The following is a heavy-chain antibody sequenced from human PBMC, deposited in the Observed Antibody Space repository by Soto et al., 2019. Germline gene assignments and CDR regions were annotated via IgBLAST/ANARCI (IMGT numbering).Heavy chain of an antibody. CDR2: ISSSSSYI. CDR3: ARDPKILTTVTTADY. CDR1: GFTFSSYS. J-gene: IGHJ4*02. Sequence: EVQLVESGGGLVKPGGSLRLSCAASGFTFSSYSMNWVRQAPGKGLEWVSSISSSSSYIYYADSVKGRFTISRDNAKNSQYLQMNSLRAEDTAVYYCARDPKILTTVTTADYWGQGTLVTVSS. V-gene: IGHV3-21*01. D-gene: IGHD4-17*01.